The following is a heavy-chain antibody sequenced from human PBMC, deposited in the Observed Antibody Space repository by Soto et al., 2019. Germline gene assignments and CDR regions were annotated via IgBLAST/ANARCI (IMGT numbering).Heavy chain of an antibody. CDR2: IIPIFGTA. CDR1: GGTFSSYA. CDR3: AREAPYCTNGVCYPPPYYYYGMDV. Sequence: QVQLVQSGAEVKKPGSSVKVSCKASGGTFSSYAISWVRQAPGQGLEWMGGIIPIFGTANYAQKFQGRVTITADKSTSTAYMELSSLRSEDTAVYYCAREAPYCTNGVCYPPPYYYYGMDVWGQGTTVTVSS. V-gene: IGHV1-69*06. J-gene: IGHJ6*02. D-gene: IGHD2-8*01.